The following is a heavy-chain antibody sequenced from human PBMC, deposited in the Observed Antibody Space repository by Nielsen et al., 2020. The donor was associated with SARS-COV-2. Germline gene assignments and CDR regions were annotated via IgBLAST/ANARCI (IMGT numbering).Heavy chain of an antibody. CDR1: GGSFSGYY. V-gene: IGHV4-34*01. D-gene: IGHD2-15*01. CDR3: ARGRKLGYGYYYYGMDV. Sequence: GSLRLSCAVYGGSFSGYYWSWIRQPPGKGLEWIGSIYYSGSTNYNPSLKSRVTISVDTSKNQFSLKLSSVTAADTAVYYCARGRKLGYGYYYYGMDVWGQGTTVTVSS. J-gene: IGHJ6*02. CDR2: IYYSGST.